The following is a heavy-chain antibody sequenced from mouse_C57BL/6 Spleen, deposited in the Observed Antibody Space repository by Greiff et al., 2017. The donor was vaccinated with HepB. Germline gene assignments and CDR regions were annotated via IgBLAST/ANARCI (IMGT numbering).Heavy chain of an antibody. J-gene: IGHJ4*01. CDR1: GFTFSDYY. CDR3: ARRGVTTNYYAMDY. D-gene: IGHD2-2*01. V-gene: IGHV5-12*01. Sequence: HLVESGGGLVQPGGSLKLSCAASGFTFSDYYMYWVRQTPEKRLEWVAYISNGGGSTYYPDTVKGRFTISRDNAKNTLYLQMSRLKSEDTAMYYCARRGVTTNYYAMDYWGQGTSVTVSS. CDR2: ISNGGGST.